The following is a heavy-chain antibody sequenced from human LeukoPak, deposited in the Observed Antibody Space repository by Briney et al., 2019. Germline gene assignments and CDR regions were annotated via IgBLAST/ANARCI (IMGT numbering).Heavy chain of an antibody. D-gene: IGHD2-15*01. V-gene: IGHV3-21*01. CDR3: AIYCSGGSCYPSY. CDR2: ISSSSSYI. J-gene: IGHJ4*02. Sequence: GGSLRLSCAASGFTFSSYRMNWVRQAPGKGLEWVSSISSSSSYIYYADSVKGRFTISRDNAKNSLYLQMNSLRAEDTAVYYCAIYCSGGSCYPSYWGQGTLVTVSS. CDR1: GFTFSSYR.